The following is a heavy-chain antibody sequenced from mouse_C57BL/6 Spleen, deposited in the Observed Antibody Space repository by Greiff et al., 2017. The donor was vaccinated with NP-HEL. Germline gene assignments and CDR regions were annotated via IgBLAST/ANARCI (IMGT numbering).Heavy chain of an antibody. J-gene: IGHJ1*03. D-gene: IGHD2-4*01. CDR3: ARSGYDYDVGDWYFDV. CDR1: GYTFTSYW. Sequence: QVQLQQPGAELVRPGSSVKLSCKASGYTFTSYWMHWVKQRPIQGLEWIGNIDPSDSETHYNQKFKDKATLTVDKSSSTAYMQLSSLTSEDSAVYYCARSGYDYDVGDWYFDVWGTGTTVTVSS. CDR2: IDPSDSET. V-gene: IGHV1-52*01.